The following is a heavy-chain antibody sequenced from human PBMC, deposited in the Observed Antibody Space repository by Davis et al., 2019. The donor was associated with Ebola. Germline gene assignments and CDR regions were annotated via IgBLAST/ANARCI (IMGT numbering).Heavy chain of an antibody. V-gene: IGHV4-61*08. D-gene: IGHD4-11*01. J-gene: IGHJ4*02. CDR3: ARRSGTDDYRMFDY. CDR1: GGSVSGAAYY. Sequence: MPSETLSLTCTVSGGSVSGAAYYWSWIRQPPGKGLEWIGYIYYTGITNYNPSLKSRATIPVDTSKNQFSLKLTSVTAADTAVYYCARRSGTDDYRMFDYWGQGMLVSVSS. CDR2: IYYTGIT.